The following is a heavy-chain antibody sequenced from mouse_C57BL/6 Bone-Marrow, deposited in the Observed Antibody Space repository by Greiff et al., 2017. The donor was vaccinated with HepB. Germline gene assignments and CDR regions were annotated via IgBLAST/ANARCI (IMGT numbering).Heavy chain of an antibody. Sequence: EVKVVESGGGLVKPGGSLKLSCAASGFTFSSYAMSWVRQTPEKRLEWVATISDGGSYTYYPDNVKGRFTISRDNAKNNLYLQMSHLKSEEKAMYYCARDGGSPYYYAMDYWGQGTSVTVSS. J-gene: IGHJ4*01. D-gene: IGHD1-1*01. V-gene: IGHV5-4*01. CDR2: ISDGGSYT. CDR3: ARDGGSPYYYAMDY. CDR1: GFTFSSYA.